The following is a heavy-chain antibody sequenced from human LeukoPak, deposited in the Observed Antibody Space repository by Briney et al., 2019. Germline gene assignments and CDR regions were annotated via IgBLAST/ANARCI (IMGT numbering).Heavy chain of an antibody. CDR2: TYYRSKWYN. D-gene: IGHD6-6*01. J-gene: IGHJ6*03. V-gene: IGHV6-1*01. CDR1: GDSVSSNSAA. CDR3: ARDRAIAARHYYYMDV. Sequence: PSQTLSLTCAISGDSVSSNSAAWNWIRQSPSRGLEWLGRTYYRSKWYNDYAVSVKSRITINPDTSKNQLSLQLNSVTPEDTGVYYCARDRAIAARHYYYMDVWGKGTTVTVSS.